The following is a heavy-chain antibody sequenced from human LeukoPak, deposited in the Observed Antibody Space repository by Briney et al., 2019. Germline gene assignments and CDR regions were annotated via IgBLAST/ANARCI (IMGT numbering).Heavy chain of an antibody. V-gene: IGHV3-66*02. CDR1: GFTVSTNY. CDR2: IYSGGST. J-gene: IGHJ4*02. CDR3: ARDSIATLPAYYFDS. D-gene: IGHD2-21*01. Sequence: QPGGSLRLSCAASGFTVSTNYMSWVRQAPGKGLEWVSIIYSGGSTYYAASVRGRFTISRDDSKNTLFLQMNSLRAEDTVVYYCARDSIATLPAYYFDSWGQGTLVTVSS.